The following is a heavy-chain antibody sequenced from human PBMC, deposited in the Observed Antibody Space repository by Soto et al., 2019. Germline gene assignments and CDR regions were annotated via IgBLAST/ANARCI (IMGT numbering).Heavy chain of an antibody. CDR1: GYSFTSQY. Sequence: QVQLVQSGAEVKKPGASVKISCEASGYSFTSQYVHWVRQAPGQGLEWMGIINPNGGSTTYAQKFQGRVPKTRDTSPSKVYRGRGSRTWGDPAVYYCAREQGLRPGGGGTEPLDIWGQGTMVTVAS. CDR3: AREQGLRPGGGGTEPLDI. CDR2: INPNGGST. D-gene: IGHD5-12*01. J-gene: IGHJ3*02. V-gene: IGHV1-46*01.